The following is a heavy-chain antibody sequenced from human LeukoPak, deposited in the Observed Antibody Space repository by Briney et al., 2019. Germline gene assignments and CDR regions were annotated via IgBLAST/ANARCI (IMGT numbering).Heavy chain of an antibody. CDR1: GGSISSYY. V-gene: IGHV4-59*12. Sequence: SETLSLTCTVSGGSISSYYWSWIRQPPGKGLEWIGYIYYSGSTNYNPSLKSRVTISVDTSKNQFPLKLSSVTAADTAVYYCARDYGGNSRGGLDYWGQGTLVTVSS. CDR2: IYYSGST. CDR3: ARDYGGNSRGGLDY. D-gene: IGHD4-23*01. J-gene: IGHJ4*02.